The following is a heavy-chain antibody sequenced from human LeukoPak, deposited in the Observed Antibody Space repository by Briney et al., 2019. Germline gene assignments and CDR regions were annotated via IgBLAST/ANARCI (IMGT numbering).Heavy chain of an antibody. CDR2: IKQDGSEK. CDR3: ARIGLFSNGRFYFDY. Sequence: PGGSLRLSCAASGFTFSSYWMSWFRQAPGEGLEWVANIKQDGSEKNYVGSVKGRFAISRDNAKNSLYLQMNSLRAEDTAVYSCARIGLFSNGRFYFDYWGQGVLVTVSS. CDR1: GFTFSSYW. D-gene: IGHD3-22*01. J-gene: IGHJ4*02. V-gene: IGHV3-7*01.